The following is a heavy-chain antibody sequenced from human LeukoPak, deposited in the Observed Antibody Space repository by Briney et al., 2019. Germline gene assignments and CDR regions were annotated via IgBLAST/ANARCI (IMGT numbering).Heavy chain of an antibody. Sequence: SETLSLTCTVSGGSISSGGYYWSWIRQHPGKGLEWIGYIYYSGSTYYSPSLMSRVTVSVDTSKNQFFLNLNSVTAADTAVYFCATSDPPSPAWGQGTRVTVSS. J-gene: IGHJ5*02. CDR2: IYYSGST. CDR3: ATSDPPSPA. CDR1: GGSISSGGYY. V-gene: IGHV4-61*08. D-gene: IGHD2-2*01.